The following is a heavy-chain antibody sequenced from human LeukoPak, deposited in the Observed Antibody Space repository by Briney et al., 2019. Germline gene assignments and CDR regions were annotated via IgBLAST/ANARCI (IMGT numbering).Heavy chain of an antibody. CDR1: GFTVSSNY. CDR2: IYSGGNK. V-gene: IGHV3-66*01. CDR3: ARSPHGGNVVFDF. D-gene: IGHD4-23*01. J-gene: IGHJ4*02. Sequence: PGGSLRLSCAASGFTVSSNYMSWVRQAPGKGLEWVSVIYSGGNKYYAVSVEGRVDISRDNSENTLYFQMNRLRAEDTAVYYCARSPHGGNVVFDFWGQGTLVTVSS.